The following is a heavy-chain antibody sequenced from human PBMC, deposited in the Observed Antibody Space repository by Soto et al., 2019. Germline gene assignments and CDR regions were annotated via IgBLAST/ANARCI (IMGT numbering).Heavy chain of an antibody. Sequence: QVQLQQWGAGLLKPSETLSLTCAVYGGFVSSGSYYWSWIRQPPGKGLEWIGEMSHSGGTHFNPSLKSRVTISVDTSKNQFSLKMSSVTAADPALYSCARVERGPATTVVDAFDIWGPGTMVTVSS. CDR3: ARVERGPATTVVDAFDI. J-gene: IGHJ3*02. V-gene: IGHV4-34*01. CDR2: MSHSGGT. D-gene: IGHD1-1*01. CDR1: GGFVSSGSYY.